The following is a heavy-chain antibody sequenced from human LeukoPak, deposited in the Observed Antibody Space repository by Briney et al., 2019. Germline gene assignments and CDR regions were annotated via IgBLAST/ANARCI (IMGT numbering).Heavy chain of an antibody. D-gene: IGHD5-12*01. V-gene: IGHV3-30*03. CDR3: TTKVIRGNSGDDYDD. J-gene: IGHJ4*02. Sequence: PGGSLTLSCAASGFTFSSYWMSWVRQAPGKGLEWVALISSNGNDKLYGDSVKGRFTISRDDSKSTLYLQMNSLRVEDTAVYYCTTKVIRGNSGDDYDDWGQGTLVTVSS. CDR1: GFTFSSYW. CDR2: ISSNGNDK.